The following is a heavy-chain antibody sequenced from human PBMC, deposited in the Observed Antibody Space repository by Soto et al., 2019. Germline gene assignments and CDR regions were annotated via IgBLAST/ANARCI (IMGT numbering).Heavy chain of an antibody. CDR2: IYYSGST. V-gene: IGHV4-31*03. D-gene: IGHD3-22*01. Sequence: SETLSLTCTVSGGSISSGGYYWSWIRQHPGKGLEWIGYIYYSGSTYYNPSLKSRVTISVDTSKNQFSLKLSSVTAADTAVYYCARMYYDSSGYYYTNYFDYWGQGTLVTVSS. J-gene: IGHJ4*02. CDR1: GGSISSGGYY. CDR3: ARMYYDSSGYYYTNYFDY.